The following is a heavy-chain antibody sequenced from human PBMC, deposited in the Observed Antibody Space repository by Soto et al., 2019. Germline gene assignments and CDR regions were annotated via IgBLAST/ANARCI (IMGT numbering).Heavy chain of an antibody. CDR2: IWYDGSNK. V-gene: IGHV3-33*01. J-gene: IGHJ3*02. CDR1: GFTFSIYG. CDR3: ARAHGDYLESAFDI. D-gene: IGHD4-17*01. Sequence: GGSLRLSCAASGFTFSIYGMHWVRQAPGKGLEWVAVIWYDGSNKYYADSVKGRFTISRDNSKNTLYLQMNSLRAEDTAVYYCARAHGDYLESAFDIWGQGTMVTVSS.